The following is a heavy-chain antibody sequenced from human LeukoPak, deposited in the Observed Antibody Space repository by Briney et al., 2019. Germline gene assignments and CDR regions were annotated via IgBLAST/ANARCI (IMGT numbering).Heavy chain of an antibody. CDR3: AKGLRTGVGPYMGYHYYMDV. D-gene: IGHD3-16*01. CDR2: INDNGAGT. CDR1: GFTLRNYA. Sequence: GGSLRLSCAASGFTLRNYAMMWLRQAPGKGLKWVSTINDNGAGTYYADSVKGRSTISRDNSYNTVSLQMNSLRDEDTGVYYCAKGLRTGVGPYMGYHYYMDVWGKGATVTVSS. J-gene: IGHJ6*03. V-gene: IGHV3-23*01.